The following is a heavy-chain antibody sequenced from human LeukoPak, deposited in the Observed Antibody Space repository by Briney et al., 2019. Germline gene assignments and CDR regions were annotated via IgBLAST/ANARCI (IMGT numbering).Heavy chain of an antibody. V-gene: IGHV6-1*01. CDR3: ARLWFRWLQSNWFDP. J-gene: IGHJ5*02. Sequence: SQTLSLTCAISGDNVSTDIGWNWIRQSPSRGLEWLGRTYYRSKWNNDYAVSVKSRMTVNSDTSKNQFSLLLNSVTPEDTAVYYCARLWFRWLQSNWFDPWGQGTLVTVSS. CDR2: TYYRSKWNN. CDR1: GDNVSTDIG. D-gene: IGHD5-24*01.